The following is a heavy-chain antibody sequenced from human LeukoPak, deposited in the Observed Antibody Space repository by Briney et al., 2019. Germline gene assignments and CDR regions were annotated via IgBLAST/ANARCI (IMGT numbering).Heavy chain of an antibody. D-gene: IGHD3-22*01. Sequence: GGSLRLSCAASGFTFSSYAMSWVRQAPGKGLEWVSAISGSGGSTYYADSVKGRLTISRDNSKNTLYLQMNSLRAEDTAVYYCTRPYYYDSSGYYNDYWGQGTLVTVSS. J-gene: IGHJ4*02. CDR1: GFTFSSYA. V-gene: IGHV3-23*01. CDR3: TRPYYYDSSGYYNDY. CDR2: ISGSGGST.